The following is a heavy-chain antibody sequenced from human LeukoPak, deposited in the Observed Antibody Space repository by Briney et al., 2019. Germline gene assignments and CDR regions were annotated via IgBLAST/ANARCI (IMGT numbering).Heavy chain of an antibody. J-gene: IGHJ6*03. V-gene: IGHV1-69*04. Sequence: ASVKVSCKASGGTFSSYAISWVRQAPGQGLEWMGRIIPILGIANYAQKFQGRVTITADKSTSTAYMELSSLRSEDTAVYYCARGGPYYGDYDYYYYYMDVWGKGTTVTVSS. CDR2: IIPILGIA. CDR3: ARGGPYYGDYDYYYYYMDV. D-gene: IGHD4-17*01. CDR1: GGTFSSYA.